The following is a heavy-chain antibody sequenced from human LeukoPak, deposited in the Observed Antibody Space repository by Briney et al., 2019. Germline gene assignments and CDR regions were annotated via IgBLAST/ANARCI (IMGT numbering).Heavy chain of an antibody. D-gene: IGHD3-10*01. Sequence: KPSETLSLTCAVYGGSFSGYYWSWIRQPPGKGLEWIGEINHSGSTNYNPSLKSRVTISVDTSKNQFSLKLSSVTAADTAVYYCARRAYYYGSGSFDPWGQGTLVTVSS. J-gene: IGHJ5*02. CDR2: INHSGST. CDR3: ARRAYYYGSGSFDP. V-gene: IGHV4-34*01. CDR1: GGSFSGYY.